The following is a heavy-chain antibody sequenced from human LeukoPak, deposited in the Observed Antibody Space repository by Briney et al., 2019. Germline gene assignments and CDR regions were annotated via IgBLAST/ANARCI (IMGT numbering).Heavy chain of an antibody. CDR3: ARHGGKNCNSGPLWYFDL. Sequence: PSETLSLTCTVSGGSISSNSYYWSWIRQPPGKGLEWIGYIYYSGSTNYNPSLKSRVTISVDTSKNQFSLKLSSVTAADTAVYYCARHGGKNCNSGPLWYFDLWGRGTLVTVSS. D-gene: IGHD2/OR15-2a*01. CDR2: IYYSGST. CDR1: GGSISSNSYY. J-gene: IGHJ2*01. V-gene: IGHV4-61*05.